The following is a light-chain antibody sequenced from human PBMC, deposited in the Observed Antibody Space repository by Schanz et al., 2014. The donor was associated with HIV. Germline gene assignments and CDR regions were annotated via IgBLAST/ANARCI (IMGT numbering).Light chain of an antibody. CDR2: AAS. V-gene: IGKV3-15*01. CDR3: QQYSDWPPST. Sequence: EIVLTQSPVTLSVSPGEGATLSCRASQNANKNVAWYHQKPGQAPRLLIYAASTRATGIPARFSGSGSGTEFTLTISSLQSEDFALYYCQQYSDWPPSTFGQGTKVEIK. J-gene: IGKJ2*01. CDR1: QNANKN.